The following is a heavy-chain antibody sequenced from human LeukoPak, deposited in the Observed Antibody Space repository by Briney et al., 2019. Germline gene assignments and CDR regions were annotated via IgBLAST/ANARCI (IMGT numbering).Heavy chain of an antibody. CDR3: ARGPGSGSYYKVGFDY. D-gene: IGHD3-10*01. V-gene: IGHV4-30-4*08. CDR1: GGSISSGDYY. Sequence: PSETLSLTCTVSGGSISSGDYYWSWIRQPPGKGLEWIGYIYYSGSTYYNPSLKSRVTISVDTSKNQFSLKLSSVTAGDTAVYYCARGPGSGSYYKVGFDYWGQGTLVTVSS. CDR2: IYYSGST. J-gene: IGHJ4*02.